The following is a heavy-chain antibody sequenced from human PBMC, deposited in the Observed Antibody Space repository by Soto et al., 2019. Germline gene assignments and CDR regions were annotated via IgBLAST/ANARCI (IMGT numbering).Heavy chain of an antibody. V-gene: IGHV1-8*01. CDR3: ARGVTHMITFGGVIVKFAFDI. Sequence: GASVKVSCKSSGYTFTSYDINCVRQATGQGLEWMGWMNPNSGNTGYAQKFQGRVTMTRNTSISTAYMELSSLRSEDTAVYYCARGVTHMITFGGVIVKFAFDIWGQGTMVTVSS. CDR2: MNPNSGNT. CDR1: GYTFTSYD. J-gene: IGHJ3*02. D-gene: IGHD3-16*02.